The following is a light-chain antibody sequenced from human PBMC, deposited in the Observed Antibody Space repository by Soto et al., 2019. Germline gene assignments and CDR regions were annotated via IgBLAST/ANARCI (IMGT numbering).Light chain of an antibody. CDR2: EVT. V-gene: IGLV2-14*01. CDR3: SSYTNINTRACV. J-gene: IGLJ1*01. Sequence: QSVLTQPPSASGSPGQSVTIPCTGTYSDIGAYNRVSWYQQHPGKAPKLIIYEVTDRPSGVSNRFSGSKSGNTASLTISGLQAEDEAEYYCSSYTNINTRACVFGTGTRSPS. CDR1: YSDIGAYNR.